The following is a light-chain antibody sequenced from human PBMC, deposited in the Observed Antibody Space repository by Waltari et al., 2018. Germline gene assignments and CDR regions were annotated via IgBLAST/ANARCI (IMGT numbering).Light chain of an antibody. CDR2: EVS. J-gene: IGLJ1*01. CDR1: DRDVGAYDF. CDR3: SSYTTSSAPGV. Sequence: QSDLTQPASVSGSPGQSITISCSVTDRDVGAYDFVSWYQHHPGKSPHLIIYEVSNRPSGISNRVSASKSGNTASLTISGLQAEDEADYYCSSYTTSSAPGVFGTGTRVTVL. V-gene: IGLV2-14*01.